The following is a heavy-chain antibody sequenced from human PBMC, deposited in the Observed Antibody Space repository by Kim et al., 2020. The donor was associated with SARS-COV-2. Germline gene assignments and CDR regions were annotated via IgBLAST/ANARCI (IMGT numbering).Heavy chain of an antibody. V-gene: IGHV4-34*01. Sequence: NANPSLKGRVTISVDTSKHQLSLKRSSVTAADTAVYYWARGAVAGDWFDPWGQGTLVTVSS. D-gene: IGHD6-19*01. CDR3: ARGAVAGDWFDP. J-gene: IGHJ5*02.